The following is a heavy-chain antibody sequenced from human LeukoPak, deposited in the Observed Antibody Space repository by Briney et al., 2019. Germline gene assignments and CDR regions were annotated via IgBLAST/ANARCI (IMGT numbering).Heavy chain of an antibody. CDR2: VYRDGGI. D-gene: IGHD3-10*01. J-gene: IGHJ4*02. CDR1: EFSVGSNY. V-gene: IGHV3-53*01. CDR3: ARGSFGDPLAY. Sequence: GGSLRLSCAASEFSVGSNYMTWVRQAPGKGLEWVSVVYRDGGIYYADSVKGRFTISRDNSKNTVDLQMSSLRADDTAVYYCARGSFGDPLAYWGQGTPVTVSS.